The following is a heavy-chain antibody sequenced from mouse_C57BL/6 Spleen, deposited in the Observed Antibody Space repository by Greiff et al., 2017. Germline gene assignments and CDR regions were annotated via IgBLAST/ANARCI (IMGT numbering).Heavy chain of an antibody. CDR1: GFTFSSYA. V-gene: IGHV5-4*01. D-gene: IGHD1-1*01. CDR2: ISDGGSYT. CDR3: ARERGPYYYGSSWDYFDY. J-gene: IGHJ2*01. Sequence: EVQRVESGGGLVKPGGSLKLSCAASGFTFSSYAMSWVRQTPEKRLEWVATISDGGSYTYYPDNVKGRFTISRDNAKNNLYLQMSHLKSEDTAMYYCARERGPYYYGSSWDYFDYWGQGTTLTVSS.